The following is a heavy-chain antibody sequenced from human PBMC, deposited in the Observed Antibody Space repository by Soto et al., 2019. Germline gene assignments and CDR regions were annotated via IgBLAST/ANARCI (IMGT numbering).Heavy chain of an antibody. CDR1: GFTFSSYA. V-gene: IGHV3-30*18. CDR2: ISSDGSNK. Sequence: PGGSLRLSCKYSGFTFSSYAMHLVRQAPGKGLEWVAVISSDGSNKYYADSVKGRFTISRDNSKNTLYLQMNGLRVEDTAVYHCAKGGMYRPDIWGQGTMVTVSS. CDR3: AKGGMYRPDI. D-gene: IGHD2-2*01. J-gene: IGHJ3*02.